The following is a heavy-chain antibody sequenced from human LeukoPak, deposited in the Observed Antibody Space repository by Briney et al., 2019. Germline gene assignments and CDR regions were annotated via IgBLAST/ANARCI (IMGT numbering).Heavy chain of an antibody. Sequence: PSETLSLTCAVSGGSISSGGYSWSWIRQPPGKGLEWIGYIYHSGSTYYNPSLKSRVTISVDRSKNQFSLKLSSVTAADTAVYYCARSVRGPPSLYYFDYWGQGTLVTVSS. D-gene: IGHD3-16*01. CDR2: IYHSGST. CDR3: ARSVRGPPSLYYFDY. V-gene: IGHV4-30-2*01. J-gene: IGHJ4*02. CDR1: GGSISSGGYS.